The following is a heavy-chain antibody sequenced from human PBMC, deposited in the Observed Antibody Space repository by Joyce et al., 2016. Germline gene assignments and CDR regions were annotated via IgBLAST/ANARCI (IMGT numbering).Heavy chain of an antibody. Sequence: QVQLQESGPGLLKPSETLSLSCTVSGGSISSYYWSWIRQSPGKGLECIGYIFSSGTSNYNPSLEGLVAISLDPAKSLFSLKLNSVTAADTAVYYCAKTSLSIFGVFASWGQGSPVTVSS. J-gene: IGHJ4*02. CDR2: IFSSGTS. CDR1: GGSISSYY. D-gene: IGHD3-3*01. V-gene: IGHV4-59*01. CDR3: AKTSLSIFGVFAS.